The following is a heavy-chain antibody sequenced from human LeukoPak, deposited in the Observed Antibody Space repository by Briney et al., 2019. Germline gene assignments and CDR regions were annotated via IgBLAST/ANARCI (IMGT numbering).Heavy chain of an antibody. Sequence: ASVKVSCKASGGTFSSYAISWVRQAPGQGLGWMGGIIPIFGTANYAQKFQGRVTITADKSTSTAYMELSSLRSEDTAVYYCARGTYYGFWSGYYYFDYWGQGTLVTVSS. CDR3: ARGTYYGFWSGYYYFDY. J-gene: IGHJ4*02. D-gene: IGHD3-3*01. CDR1: GGTFSSYA. CDR2: IIPIFGTA. V-gene: IGHV1-69*06.